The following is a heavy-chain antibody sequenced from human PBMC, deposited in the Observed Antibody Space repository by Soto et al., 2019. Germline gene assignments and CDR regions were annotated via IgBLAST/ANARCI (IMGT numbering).Heavy chain of an antibody. Sequence: GGSLRLSCAASGFSFSSHSMNWVRQAPGKGLEWVSYISSWSETIYYADSVKGRFTISRDNAKNSLYLQMNSLRAEDTAVYYCARDAVENGMDVWGQGTTVTVSS. D-gene: IGHD2-15*01. CDR3: ARDAVENGMDV. CDR2: ISSWSETI. J-gene: IGHJ6*02. V-gene: IGHV3-48*04. CDR1: GFSFSSHS.